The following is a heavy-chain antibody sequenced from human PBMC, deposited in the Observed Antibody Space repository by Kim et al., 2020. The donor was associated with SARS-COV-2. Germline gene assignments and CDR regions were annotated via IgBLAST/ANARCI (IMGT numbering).Heavy chain of an antibody. CDR1: GGPLISYY. CDR2: IYSSGST. V-gene: IGHV4-59*08. CDR3: ARRGGYSAYGTSLWWFDP. Sequence: SETLSLTCTVSGGPLISYYWSWIRQPPGKGLEWIGYIYSSGSTNYNPSLKSRVTISVDTSKNQFSLRLSSVTAADTAVYYCARRGGYSAYGTSLWWFDP. D-gene: IGHD5-12*01. J-gene: IGHJ5*02.